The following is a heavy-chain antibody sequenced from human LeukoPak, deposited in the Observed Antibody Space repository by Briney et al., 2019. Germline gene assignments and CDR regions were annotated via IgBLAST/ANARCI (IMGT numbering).Heavy chain of an antibody. D-gene: IGHD6-6*01. CDR2: IYYSGST. J-gene: IGHJ4*02. V-gene: IGHV4-31*03. Sequence: SETLSLTCTVSGGSISSGGYYWSWIRQHPGKGLEWIVYIYYSGSTYYNPSLKSRVTISVDTSKNQFSLKLSSVTAADTAVYYCARVPRSSSAPPFDYWGQGTLVTVSS. CDR1: GGSISSGGYY. CDR3: ARVPRSSSAPPFDY.